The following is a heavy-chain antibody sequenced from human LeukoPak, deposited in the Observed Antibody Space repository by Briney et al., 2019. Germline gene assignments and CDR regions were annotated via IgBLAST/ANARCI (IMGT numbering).Heavy chain of an antibody. J-gene: IGHJ4*02. CDR1: GGSISSYY. D-gene: IGHD5-24*01. V-gene: IGHV4-59*08. CDR2: IYYSGST. CDR3: ARRHHNWDY. Sequence: SETLSLTCTVSGGSISSYYWSWIRQPPGKGLEWIGYIYYSGSTNYNPSLKSRVTISVDTSKNQFSLKMSSVTAADTAVYYCARRHHNWDYWGQGALVTVSS.